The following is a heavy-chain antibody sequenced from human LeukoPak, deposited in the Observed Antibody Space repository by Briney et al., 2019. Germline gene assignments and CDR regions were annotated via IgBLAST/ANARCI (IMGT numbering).Heavy chain of an antibody. J-gene: IGHJ5*02. CDR2: IYGDGAT. CDR3: AKGGAPSSRYAPWWFDP. Sequence: GSLRLSCAASGFTVSNNYMTWVRQAAGKGLEWVSIIYGDGATHYADSVKGRFIISRDNSKNTLDLQMHSLRCEDTAVYYCAKGGAPSSRYAPWWFDPWGQGTLVTVSS. CDR1: GFTVSNNY. V-gene: IGHV3-66*01. D-gene: IGHD6-13*01.